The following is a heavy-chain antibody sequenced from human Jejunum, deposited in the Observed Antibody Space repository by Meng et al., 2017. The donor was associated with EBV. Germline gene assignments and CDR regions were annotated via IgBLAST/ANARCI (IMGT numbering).Heavy chain of an antibody. J-gene: IGHJ4*02. D-gene: IGHD2-2*03. CDR2: INWDGRRT. Sequence: VQVAVSGGGVVRPGGSLRLSCVASGFTLEDYGMNWVRQVPGKGLEWVATINWDGRRTGYADSVKGRFTISRDNAKNSLYLQMNSLRAEDTALYHCARDKRGAGYCHDYWGQGTLVTVSS. V-gene: IGHV3-20*01. CDR3: ARDKRGAGYCHDY. CDR1: GFTLEDYG.